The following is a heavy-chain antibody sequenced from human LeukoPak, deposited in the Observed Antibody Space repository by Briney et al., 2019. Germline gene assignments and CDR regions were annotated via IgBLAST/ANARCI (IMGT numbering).Heavy chain of an antibody. Sequence: SETLSLTCAVYGGSFRGYYWSWIRQPPGKGLEWIGEINHSGSTNYNPSLKSRVTISVDTSKNQFSLKLSSVTAADTAVYYCARSGWVPAAPFDYWGQGTLVTVSS. V-gene: IGHV4-34*01. CDR1: GGSFRGYY. CDR2: INHSGST. CDR3: ARSGWVPAAPFDY. D-gene: IGHD2-2*01. J-gene: IGHJ4*02.